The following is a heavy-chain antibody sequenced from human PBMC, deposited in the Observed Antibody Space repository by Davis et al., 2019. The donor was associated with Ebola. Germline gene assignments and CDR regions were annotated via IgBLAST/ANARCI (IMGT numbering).Heavy chain of an antibody. Sequence: GESLKISCAASGFNFSGSAMQWVRQAAGKGLEWVGRIRSKGNSYATTYAESLKGRFTLSRDDSKNTAYLQMNSLRAEDTAVYYCAKGGKDLGVVMAATGVDYWGQGTLVTVSS. CDR1: GFNFSGSA. V-gene: IGHV3-73*01. CDR3: AKGGKDLGVVMAATGVDY. J-gene: IGHJ4*02. CDR2: IRSKGNSYAT. D-gene: IGHD2-15*01.